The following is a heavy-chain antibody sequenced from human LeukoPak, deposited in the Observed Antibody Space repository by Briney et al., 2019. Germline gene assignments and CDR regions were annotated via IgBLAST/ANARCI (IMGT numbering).Heavy chain of an antibody. J-gene: IGHJ4*02. V-gene: IGHV3-74*01. CDR3: VNQISGWVY. D-gene: IGHD6-19*01. Sequence: GGSLRLSCAASGFTFRSHWMHWVRRAPGKGLVWVSHINGDGSDTTYADSVKGRFTISRDNSKNTLYLQMSSLRTEDTAVYYCVNQISGWVYWGQGTLVTVSS. CDR1: GFTFRSHW. CDR2: INGDGSDT.